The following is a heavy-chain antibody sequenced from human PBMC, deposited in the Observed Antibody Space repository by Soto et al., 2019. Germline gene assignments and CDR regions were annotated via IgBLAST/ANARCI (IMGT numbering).Heavy chain of an antibody. CDR3: ARSFSPEHDWRGHCIGYFFDN. CDR1: GGSISSVDYS. J-gene: IGHJ4*02. CDR2: IYNNVHT. Sequence: QVQLQESGPGLVKPSQTLSLTCTVSGGSISSVDYSWTWLRQPPGKGLEWVADIYNNVHTYQASSLKSLLAVAVDSSKSQVSLRLRSVTAAATAVNKRARSFSPEHDWRGHCIGYFFDNRGLGILDPGSS. D-gene: IGHD2-21*02. V-gene: IGHV4-30-4*01.